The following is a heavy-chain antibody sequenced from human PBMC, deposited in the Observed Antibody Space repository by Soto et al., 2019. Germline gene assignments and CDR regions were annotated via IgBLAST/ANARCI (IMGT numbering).Heavy chain of an antibody. CDR3: ERGLNDYGEYEAIDY. D-gene: IGHD4-17*01. V-gene: IGHV3-30-3*01. CDR1: GFTFSSYA. Sequence: PGGSLRLSCAASGFTFSSYAMHWVRQAPGKGLEWVAVISYDGSNKYYADSVKGRFTISRDNSKNTLYLQMNSLRAEDTAVYYCERGLNDYGEYEAIDYWGQGTPVPVYS. J-gene: IGHJ4*02. CDR2: ISYDGSNK.